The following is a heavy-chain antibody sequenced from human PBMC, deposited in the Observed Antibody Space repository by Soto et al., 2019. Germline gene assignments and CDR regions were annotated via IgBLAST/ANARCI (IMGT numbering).Heavy chain of an antibody. Sequence: QVQLVESGGGVVQPGRSLRLSCAASGFTFSSYAMHWVRQAPGKGLEWVAVISYDGSNKYYADSVEGRFTISRDNSKNELYLQMNSVRAEETAVYYCARANNKELVRFWFDYYYGMDVWGHGTTVTVSS. CDR2: ISYDGSNK. J-gene: IGHJ6*02. D-gene: IGHD3-3*01. CDR1: GFTFSSYA. V-gene: IGHV3-30-3*01. CDR3: ARANNKELVRFWFDYYYGMDV.